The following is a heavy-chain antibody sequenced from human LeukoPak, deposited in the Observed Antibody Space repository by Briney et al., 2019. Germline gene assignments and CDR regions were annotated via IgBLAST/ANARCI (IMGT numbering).Heavy chain of an antibody. CDR3: ARQDPTSTWFYDY. D-gene: IGHD6-13*01. CDR1: GGSLSSSSYY. Sequence: SETLSLTCSVSGGSLSSSSYYWGWIRQPPGKGLEWIANIYYNGNTNYNPSLKSRVTISIDTSNNQFSLKVTSVTAADTAVYYCARQDPTSTWFYDYWGQGTLVTVSS. J-gene: IGHJ4*02. V-gene: IGHV4-39*01. CDR2: IYYNGNT.